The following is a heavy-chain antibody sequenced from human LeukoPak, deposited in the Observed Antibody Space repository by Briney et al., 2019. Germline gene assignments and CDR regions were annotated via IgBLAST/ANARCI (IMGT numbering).Heavy chain of an antibody. Sequence: GASVKVSCKASGYTFTGYYMHWVRQAPGQGLEWMGWINPNSGGTNYAQKFQGRVTMTRDTSISTAYMELSSLRAEDTAVYYCARAPRYVAAFDIWGQGTMVTVSS. CDR2: INPNSGGT. D-gene: IGHD5-12*01. J-gene: IGHJ3*02. CDR3: ARAPRYVAAFDI. V-gene: IGHV1-2*02. CDR1: GYTFTGYY.